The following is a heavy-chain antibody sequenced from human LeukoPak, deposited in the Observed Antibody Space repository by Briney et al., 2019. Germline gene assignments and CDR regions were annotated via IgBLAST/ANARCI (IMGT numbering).Heavy chain of an antibody. CDR3: AKAATVTPAYFDY. CDR2: IRYDGSNK. D-gene: IGHD4-17*01. V-gene: IGHV3-30*02. J-gene: IGHJ4*02. Sequence: EPGGSLRLSCAASGFTFSSYGMHWVRQAPGKGLEWVAFIRYDGSNKYYADSVKGRFTISRDNSKNTLCLQMNSLRAEDTAVYYCAKAATVTPAYFDYWGQGTLVTVSS. CDR1: GFTFSSYG.